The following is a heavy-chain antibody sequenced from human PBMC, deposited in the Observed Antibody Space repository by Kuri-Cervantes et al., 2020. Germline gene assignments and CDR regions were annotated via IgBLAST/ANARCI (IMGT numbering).Heavy chain of an antibody. Sequence: GGSLRLSCAASGFTFSSYGMHWVRQAPGKGLEWVAVIWYDGSNKYYADSVKGRFTISRDNSKNALYLQMNSLRAEDTAVYYCAREWLRFGGLDYWGQGTLVVASS. CDR1: GFTFSSYG. CDR2: IWYDGSNK. D-gene: IGHD5-12*01. CDR3: AREWLRFGGLDY. V-gene: IGHV3-33*01. J-gene: IGHJ4*02.